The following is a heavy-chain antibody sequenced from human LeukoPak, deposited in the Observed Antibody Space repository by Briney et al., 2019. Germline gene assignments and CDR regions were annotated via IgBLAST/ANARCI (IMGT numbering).Heavy chain of an antibody. Sequence: PSETLPLTCTVSGGSISSSGYSWGWIRQPPGKGLEWIGTIYYSGSTYYNPSLKSRLTISVDTSKNQFSLKLSSVTAADTAVYYCARLVCSSATCYQPYFYYMDVWGKGTTVTISS. D-gene: IGHD2-2*01. CDR1: GGSISSSGYS. CDR3: ARLVCSSATCYQPYFYYMDV. J-gene: IGHJ6*03. CDR2: IYYSGST. V-gene: IGHV4-39*01.